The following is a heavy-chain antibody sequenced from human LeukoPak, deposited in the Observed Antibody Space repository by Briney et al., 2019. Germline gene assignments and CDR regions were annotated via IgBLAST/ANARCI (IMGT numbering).Heavy chain of an antibody. Sequence: GGSLRLSCAASGFTFSSYSMNWVRQAPGKGLEWVSSISSSSSYIYYADSVKGRFTISRDNAKNSLYLQMNSLRAEDTAVYYCARLMVWGVDYYFDYWGQGTLVTVSS. V-gene: IGHV3-21*01. CDR2: ISSSSSYI. D-gene: IGHD3-10*01. CDR1: GFTFSSYS. CDR3: ARLMVWGVDYYFDY. J-gene: IGHJ4*02.